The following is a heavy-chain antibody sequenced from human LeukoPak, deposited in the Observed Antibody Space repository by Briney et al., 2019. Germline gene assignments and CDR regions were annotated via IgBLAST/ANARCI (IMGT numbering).Heavy chain of an antibody. CDR3: ARGRRAMDV. V-gene: IGHV4-39*07. CDR2: INHSGST. J-gene: IGHJ6*02. D-gene: IGHD6-25*01. CDR1: GGSISSSSYY. Sequence: SETLSLTCTVSGGSISSSSYYWSWIRQPPGKGLEWIGEINHSGSTNYNPSLKSRVTISVDTSKNQFSLKLSSVTAADTAVYYCARGRRAMDVWGQGTTVTVSS.